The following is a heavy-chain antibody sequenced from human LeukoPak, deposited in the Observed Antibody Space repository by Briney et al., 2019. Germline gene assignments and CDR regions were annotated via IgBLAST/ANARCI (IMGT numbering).Heavy chain of an antibody. Sequence: SETLSLTCTVSGGSISSSSYYWGWIRQPPGKGLEWIGSIYYSGSTYYNPSLKSRVTISVDTSKNQFSLKLSSVTAADTAVYYCARHGNDFWSGYYMDFDYWGQGTLVTVSS. D-gene: IGHD3-3*01. V-gene: IGHV4-39*01. CDR3: ARHGNDFWSGYYMDFDY. CDR1: GGSISSSSYY. J-gene: IGHJ4*02. CDR2: IYYSGST.